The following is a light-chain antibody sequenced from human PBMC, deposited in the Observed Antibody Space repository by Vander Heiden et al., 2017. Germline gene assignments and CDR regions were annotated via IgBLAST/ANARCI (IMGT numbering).Light chain of an antibody. J-gene: IGKJ1*01. V-gene: IGKV1-39*01. CDR3: QQSYCNPPGT. CDR1: QSISSY. CDR2: AAS. Sequence: DIQMTQSPSSLAASVGDRVTITCRASQSISSYLNWDQQKPWKAAKLLIYAASSLQSGVPSRFSGSGSGTDFTLTISSLQPEDFATYYCQQSYCNPPGTFGQGTKVEIK.